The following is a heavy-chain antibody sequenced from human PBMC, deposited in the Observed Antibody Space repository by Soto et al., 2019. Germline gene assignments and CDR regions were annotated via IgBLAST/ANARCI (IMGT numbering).Heavy chain of an antibody. CDR3: ANKGGTYYFY. J-gene: IGHJ4*02. D-gene: IGHD1-26*01. CDR1: GASISGSKW. CDR2: ISPSGNS. Sequence: QVQLQESGPGLVKPSGTLSLTCAVSGASISGSKWWTWVRQSPEKGLEWIGEISPSGNSNYNPSLQXXVXIXXDTSKNQVSLQLTSVTAADTAIYYGANKGGTYYFYWGQGTLVTVSS. V-gene: IGHV4-4*02.